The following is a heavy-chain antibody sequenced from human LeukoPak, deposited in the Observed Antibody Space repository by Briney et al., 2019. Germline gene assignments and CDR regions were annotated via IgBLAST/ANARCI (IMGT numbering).Heavy chain of an antibody. CDR2: FDPEDGET. V-gene: IGHV1-24*01. D-gene: IGHD3-22*01. CDR1: GYTLTELS. J-gene: IGHJ4*02. Sequence: ASVKVSCKVSGYTLTELSMHWVRQAPGKGLEWMGGFDPEDGETIYAQKFQGRVTMTEDTSTDTAYMELSSLRSEDTAVHYCATTYYDSSGYYFPHYWGQGTLVTVSS. CDR3: ATTYYDSSGYYFPHY.